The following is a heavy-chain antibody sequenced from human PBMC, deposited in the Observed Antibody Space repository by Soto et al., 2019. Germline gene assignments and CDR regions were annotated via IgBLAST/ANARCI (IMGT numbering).Heavy chain of an antibody. CDR1: GGTFSSYA. D-gene: IGHD4-4*01. V-gene: IGHV1-69*06. CDR2: IIPIFGTA. CDR3: AKDLSVTTSRLSYYYGMDV. J-gene: IGHJ6*02. Sequence: QVQLVQSGAEVKKPGSSVKVSCKASGGTFSSYAISWVRQAPGQGLEWMGGIIPIFGTANYAQKFQGRVTITADKSTSTAYMELSSLRSEDTAVYYCAKDLSVTTSRLSYYYGMDVWGQGTTVTVSS.